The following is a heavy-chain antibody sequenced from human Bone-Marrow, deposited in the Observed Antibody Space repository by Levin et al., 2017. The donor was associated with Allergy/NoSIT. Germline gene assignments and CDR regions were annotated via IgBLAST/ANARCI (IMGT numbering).Heavy chain of an antibody. Sequence: GESLKISCKGSGYDFITYWIGWVRQTPGKGLEWMGIIYPGDSYTRYNPSFQGQVTLSADKSFSTAYLQWSSLTAPDTSTCCCARFGSGYDLGEVDYWGQGTLVTVSS. CDR1: GYDFITYW. CDR3: ARFGSGYDLGEVDY. CDR2: IYPGDSYT. D-gene: IGHD5-12*01. V-gene: IGHV5-51*01. J-gene: IGHJ4*02.